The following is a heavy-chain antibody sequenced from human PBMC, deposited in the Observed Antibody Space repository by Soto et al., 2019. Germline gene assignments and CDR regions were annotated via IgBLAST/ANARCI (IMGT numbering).Heavy chain of an antibody. V-gene: IGHV4-59*01. D-gene: IGHD3-10*01. J-gene: IGHJ5*02. CDR1: GGSISSYY. CDR2: IYYSGST. CDR3: ARCSMSGWCGELGGFDV. Sequence: SETLSLTCTVSGGSISSYYWSWIRQPPGKGLEWIGYIYYSGSTNYNPSLKSRVTISVDTSKNQFSLKLSSVTAADTAVYYCARCSMSGWCGELGGFDVWGQGXLVTVSS.